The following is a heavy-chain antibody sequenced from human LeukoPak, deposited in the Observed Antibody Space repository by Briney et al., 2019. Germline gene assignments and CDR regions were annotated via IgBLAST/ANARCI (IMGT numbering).Heavy chain of an antibody. D-gene: IGHD3-3*01. CDR3: ARDLGVARDFDY. J-gene: IGHJ4*02. CDR1: GGTFSSYA. CDR2: ISAYNGNT. Sequence: ASVKVSCKASGGTFSSYAISWVRQAPGQGLEWMGWISAYNGNTNYAQKLQGRVTMTTDTSTSTAYMELRSLRSDDTAVYYCARDLGVARDFDYWGQGTLVTVSS. V-gene: IGHV1-18*01.